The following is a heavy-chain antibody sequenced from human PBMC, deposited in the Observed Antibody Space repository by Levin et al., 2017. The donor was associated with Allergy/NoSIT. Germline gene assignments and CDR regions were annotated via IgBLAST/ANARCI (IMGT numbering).Heavy chain of an antibody. V-gene: IGHV3-30*18. J-gene: IGHJ6*02. CDR3: AKDLLGYCSGGSCYMNYYYYYGMDV. CDR2: ISYDGSNK. CDR1: GFTFSSYG. Sequence: GGSLRLSCAASGFTFSSYGMHWVRQAPGKGLEWVAVISYDGSNKYYADSVKGRFTISRDNSKNTLYLQMNSLRAEDTAVYYCAKDLLGYCSGGSCYMNYYYYYGMDVWGQGTTVTVSS. D-gene: IGHD2-15*01.